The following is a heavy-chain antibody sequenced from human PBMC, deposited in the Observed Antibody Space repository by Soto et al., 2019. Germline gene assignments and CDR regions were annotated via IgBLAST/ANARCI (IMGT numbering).Heavy chain of an antibody. D-gene: IGHD2-15*01. Sequence: QMQLVQSGPEVKKPGTSVKVSCKASGFTFTSSAMQWVRQARGQRLEWIGWIVVGSGNTNYAQKFQERVTITRDRPTSTAATALSSLRSEDTAVYYCAAGSPDGYSIGGIDYWGQGTLVTVSS. J-gene: IGHJ4*02. CDR1: GFTFTSSA. V-gene: IGHV1-58*02. CDR2: IVVGSGNT. CDR3: AAGSPDGYSIGGIDY.